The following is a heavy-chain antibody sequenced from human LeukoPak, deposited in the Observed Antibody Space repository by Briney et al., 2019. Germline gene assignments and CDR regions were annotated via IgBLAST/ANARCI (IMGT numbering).Heavy chain of an antibody. D-gene: IGHD2-15*01. V-gene: IGHV4-59*12. J-gene: IGHJ4*02. Sequence: SETLSLTCTVAGGSISSYYWSWVRQPPGKGLEWSGYIYDSGSTNNNPSLKSRVTLSVETSKNESSLKLSSVTAADTAVYYCARATSGWSSIFDYWGQGTLVTVSS. CDR1: GGSISSYY. CDR2: IYDSGST. CDR3: ARATSGWSSIFDY.